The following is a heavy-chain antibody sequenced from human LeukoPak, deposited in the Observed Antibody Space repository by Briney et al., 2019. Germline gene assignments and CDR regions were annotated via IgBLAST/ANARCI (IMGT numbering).Heavy chain of an antibody. V-gene: IGHV3-48*03. D-gene: IGHD6-19*01. J-gene: IGHJ4*02. CDR3: ARISTAVAGGDY. Sequence: GGSLRLSCAASGFTFSSYEMNWVRQAPGKGLEWVSYISSSGSTIYYADSVKGRFTISRDNAKNSVYLQMDSLRVEDTAVYYCARISTAVAGGDYWGQGTLVTVSS. CDR2: ISSSGSTI. CDR1: GFTFSSYE.